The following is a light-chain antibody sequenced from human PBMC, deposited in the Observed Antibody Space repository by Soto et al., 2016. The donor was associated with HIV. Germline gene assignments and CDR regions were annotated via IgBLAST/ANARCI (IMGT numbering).Light chain of an antibody. J-gene: IGLJ2*01. V-gene: IGLV3-21*03. CDR3: RVWDSSSDHVV. CDR1: NIGGNS. CDR2: DDS. Sequence: SYVLTQPPSVSVAPGKTARITCGGNNIGGNSVHWYQQKTGQAPVLVVYDDSDRPSGIPERFSGSNSGNTATLTISRVAAGDEADYYCRVWDSSSDHVVFGGGTKLTVL.